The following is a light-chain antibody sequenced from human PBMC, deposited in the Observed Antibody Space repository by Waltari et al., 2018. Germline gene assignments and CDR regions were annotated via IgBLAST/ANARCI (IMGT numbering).Light chain of an antibody. CDR2: GKN. J-gene: IGLJ2*01. V-gene: IGLV3-19*01. CDR3: HSRDSSGDVL. CDR1: SVRTSY. Sequence: SSELTQDPGVSVALGQTVRITCQGDSVRTSYVSWFQQKPGQAPALLIHGKNNRPSGIPDRCSAASSGSTASVTIIGAQAEDEADYYCHSRDSSGDVLIGGGTKLTVL.